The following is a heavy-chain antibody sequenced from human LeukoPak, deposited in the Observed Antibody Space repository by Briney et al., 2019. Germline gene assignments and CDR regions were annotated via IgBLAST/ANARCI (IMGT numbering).Heavy chain of an antibody. CDR2: ISSDNDI. CDR1: GFTFSTYG. CDR3: ARVKGSYCVDY. Sequence: KSGGSLRLSCAASGFTFSTYGMNWVRQAPGKGLEWVSSISSDNDIYYADSMKGRFTISRDNAKDSLYLQMNSLRAEDTAVYYCARVKGSYCVDYWGQGTLVTVSS. J-gene: IGHJ4*02. V-gene: IGHV3-21*01. D-gene: IGHD3-10*01.